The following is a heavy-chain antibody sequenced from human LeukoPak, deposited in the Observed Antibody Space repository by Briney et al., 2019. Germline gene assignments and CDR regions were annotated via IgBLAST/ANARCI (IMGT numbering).Heavy chain of an antibody. J-gene: IGHJ4*02. CDR2: ISYDGSNK. V-gene: IGHV3-30-3*01. Sequence: PGRSLRLSCAASGFTFSSYAMHWVRQAPGKGLEWVAVISYDGSNKYYADSVKGRFTISRDNSKNTLYLQMNSLRAEDTAVYYCSKAMTTVTTVGVIDYWGQGTLVTVSS. D-gene: IGHD4-17*01. CDR3: SKAMTTVTTVGVIDY. CDR1: GFTFSSYA.